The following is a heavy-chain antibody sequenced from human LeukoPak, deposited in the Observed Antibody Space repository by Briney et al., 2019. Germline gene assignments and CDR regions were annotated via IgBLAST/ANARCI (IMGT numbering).Heavy chain of an antibody. CDR2: IYTSGST. Sequence: SETLSLTCTVSGGSISSGSYYWSWIRQPAGKGLEWIGRIYTSGSTNCNPSLKSRVTMSVDTSKNQFSLKLSSVTVADTAVYYCARGRYSGTYSLDYWGQGTLVTVSS. V-gene: IGHV4-61*02. J-gene: IGHJ4*02. CDR3: ARGRYSGTYSLDY. D-gene: IGHD1-26*01. CDR1: GGSISSGSYY.